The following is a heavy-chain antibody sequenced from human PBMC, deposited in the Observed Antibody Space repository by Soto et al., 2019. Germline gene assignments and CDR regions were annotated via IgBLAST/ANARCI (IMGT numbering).Heavy chain of an antibody. CDR2: ISGSGGST. CDR1: GFTFSSYA. J-gene: IGHJ3*02. CDR3: AKDGGYCSGGSCYAFDI. V-gene: IGHV3-23*01. D-gene: IGHD2-15*01. Sequence: GGSLRLSCAASGFTFSSYAMSWVRQAPGKGLEWVSAISGSGGSTYYADSVKGRFTISRDNSKNTLYLQMNSLRAEDTAVYYCAKDGGYCSGGSCYAFDIWGQGTMVTVSS.